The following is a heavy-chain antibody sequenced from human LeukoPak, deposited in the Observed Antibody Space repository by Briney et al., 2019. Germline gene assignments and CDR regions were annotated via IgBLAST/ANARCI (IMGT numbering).Heavy chain of an antibody. D-gene: IGHD3-10*01. CDR2: INPSADTR. Sequence: GASVKVSCKASGHTFTGYYMHWVRQAPGQGLEWMGIINPSADTRSYAQKFQDRVTMTSDTSTSTVYMELSSLISEDTAVYYCARVEIDYYDSGKAFDIWGQGTMVTVSS. V-gene: IGHV1-46*01. CDR3: ARVEIDYYDSGKAFDI. J-gene: IGHJ3*02. CDR1: GHTFTGYY.